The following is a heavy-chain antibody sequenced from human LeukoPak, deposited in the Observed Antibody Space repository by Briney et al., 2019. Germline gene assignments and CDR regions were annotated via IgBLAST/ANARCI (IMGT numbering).Heavy chain of an antibody. D-gene: IGHD1-7*01. CDR3: AREFITLELRD. J-gene: IGHJ4*02. Sequence: GGSLRISCAASGFTVSSYSMNWVRQAPGKGLEWVSSISSSSSYIYYADSVKGRFTISRDNAKNSLYLQMNSLRAEDTAVYYCAREFITLELRDWGQGTLVTVSS. CDR2: ISSSSSYI. V-gene: IGHV3-21*01. CDR1: GFTVSSYS.